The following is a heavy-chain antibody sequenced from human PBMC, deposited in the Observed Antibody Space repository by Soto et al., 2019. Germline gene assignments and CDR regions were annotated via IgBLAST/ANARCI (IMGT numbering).Heavy chain of an antibody. CDR1: GGTFSSYA. CDR3: ARAKGVVDWFDP. Sequence: ASVKVSCKASGGTFSSYAISWVRQAPGQGLEWMGGIIPIFGTANYAQKFQGRVTITADESTSTAYMELSSLRSEDTAVYYCARAKGVVDWFDPWGQGTLVTVPS. CDR2: IIPIFGTA. D-gene: IGHD2-8*01. J-gene: IGHJ5*02. V-gene: IGHV1-69*13.